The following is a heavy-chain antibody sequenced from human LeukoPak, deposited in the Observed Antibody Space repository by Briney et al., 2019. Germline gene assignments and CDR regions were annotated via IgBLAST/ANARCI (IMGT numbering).Heavy chain of an antibody. Sequence: SETLSLTCAAYGGSFSGYYWSWIRQPPGKGLEWIGEINHSGSTNYNPSLKSRVTISVDTSKNQFSLKLSSVTAADTAVYYCARVYSSSWYTSEYFQHWGQGTLVTVSS. CDR3: ARVYSSSWYTSEYFQH. CDR1: GGSFSGYY. CDR2: INHSGST. J-gene: IGHJ1*01. V-gene: IGHV4-34*01. D-gene: IGHD6-13*01.